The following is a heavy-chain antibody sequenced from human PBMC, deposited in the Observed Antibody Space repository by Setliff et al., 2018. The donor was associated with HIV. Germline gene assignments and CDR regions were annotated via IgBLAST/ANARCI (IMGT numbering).Heavy chain of an antibody. D-gene: IGHD6-19*01. CDR1: GYTFINYG. V-gene: IGHV1-18*01. CDR2: ISAYNGNT. J-gene: IGHJ4*02. CDR3: ARGSLAVAAY. Sequence: GASVKVSCKASGYTFINYGISWVRQAPGQGLEWMGWISAYNGNTNYAQKFQGRVTMTRDTSTSTVYMELSSLRSDDTAVYYCARGSLAVAAYWGQGTLVTVSS.